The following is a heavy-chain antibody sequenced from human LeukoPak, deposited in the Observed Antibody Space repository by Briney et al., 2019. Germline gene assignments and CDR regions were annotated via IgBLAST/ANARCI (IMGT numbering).Heavy chain of an antibody. CDR3: ARGIFYGGRNQYIWLDL. V-gene: IGHV4-34*01. CDR2: VSHSGSS. D-gene: IGHD4-23*01. CDR1: GGPFRGFF. Sequence: SETLSLTCAVYGGPFRGFFWSWVRQAPGKGLEWIGEVSHSGSSNYNPSLKSRINISLDTSKSQFSLRLTSVTAADTAVYYCARGIFYGGRNQYIWLDLWGRGTLVTVSS. J-gene: IGHJ5*02.